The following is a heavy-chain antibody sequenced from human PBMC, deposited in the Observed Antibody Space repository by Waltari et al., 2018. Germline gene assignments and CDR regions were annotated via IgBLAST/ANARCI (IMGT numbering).Heavy chain of an antibody. CDR1: GGSFSGYY. Sequence: QVRLQQWGAGLLQPSETLSLTCAVYGGSFSGYYWGWIRQPPGKGLGWIGEINHGGNTNYTPPLRGRIAMSVDTSKNQFSLILKSLTAADTAVYYCVRLEDCSGPGGNCYSGDSFALDVWGQGTTVTVSS. J-gene: IGHJ6*02. D-gene: IGHD2-15*01. CDR3: VRLEDCSGPGGNCYSGDSFALDV. CDR2: INHGGNT. V-gene: IGHV4-34*02.